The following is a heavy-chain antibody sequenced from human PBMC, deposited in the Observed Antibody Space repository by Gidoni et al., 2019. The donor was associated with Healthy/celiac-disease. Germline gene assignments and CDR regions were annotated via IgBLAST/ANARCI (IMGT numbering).Heavy chain of an antibody. CDR2: INAGNGNT. CDR1: GYTFTSYA. Sequence: QVQLVQSGAEVKKPGASVKVSCKASGYTFTSYAMHWVRQAPGQRLEWMGWINAGNGNTKYSQKFQGRVTITRDTSASTAYMELSSLRSEDTAVYYCARAPRTGGSYYYYGMDVWGQGTTVTVSS. J-gene: IGHJ6*02. D-gene: IGHD2-8*02. CDR3: ARAPRTGGSYYYYGMDV. V-gene: IGHV1-3*01.